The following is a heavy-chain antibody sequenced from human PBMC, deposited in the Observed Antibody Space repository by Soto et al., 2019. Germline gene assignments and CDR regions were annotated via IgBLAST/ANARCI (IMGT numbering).Heavy chain of an antibody. CDR3: ARAPVAGTSIWFDP. J-gene: IGHJ5*02. CDR1: GGSISSYY. V-gene: IGHV4-59*01. D-gene: IGHD6-19*01. CDR2: IYYSGST. Sequence: SETLSLTCTVSGGSISSYYWSWIRQPPGKGLEWIGYIYYSGSTNYNPSLKSRVTISVDTSKNQFSLKLSSVTAADTAVYYCARAPVAGTSIWFDPWGQGTLVTVSS.